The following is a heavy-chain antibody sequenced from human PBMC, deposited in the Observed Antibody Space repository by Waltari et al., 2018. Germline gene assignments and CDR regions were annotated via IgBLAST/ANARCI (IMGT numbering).Heavy chain of an antibody. CDR1: GGTFSIYA. V-gene: IGHV1-69*10. CDR2: IIPILGIA. D-gene: IGHD3-22*01. CDR3: AGSRGYDSSGYYYNVFDY. Sequence: QVQLVQSGAEVKKPGSSVKVSCKASGGTFSIYAISWVRQAPGQGLEWMGGIIPILGIANYAQKFQGRVTITADKSTSTAYMELSSLRSEDTAVYYCAGSRGYDSSGYYYNVFDYWGQGTLVTVSS. J-gene: IGHJ4*02.